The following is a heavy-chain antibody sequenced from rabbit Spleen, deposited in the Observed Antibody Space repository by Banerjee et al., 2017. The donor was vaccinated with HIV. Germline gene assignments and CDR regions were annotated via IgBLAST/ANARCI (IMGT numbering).Heavy chain of an antibody. CDR2: IDTGSSGFT. CDR1: GVSFSNNYY. D-gene: IGHD8-1*01. CDR3: ARDSGSSFSSYGMDL. J-gene: IGHJ6*01. V-gene: IGHV1S40*01. Sequence: QSLEESGGDLVKPGASLTLTCTASGVSFSNNYYMCWVRQAPGKGLEWIACIDTGSSGFTYFASWAKGRFTISKTSSTTVTLQMTSLTAADTATYFCARDSGSSFSSYGMDLWGPGTLVT.